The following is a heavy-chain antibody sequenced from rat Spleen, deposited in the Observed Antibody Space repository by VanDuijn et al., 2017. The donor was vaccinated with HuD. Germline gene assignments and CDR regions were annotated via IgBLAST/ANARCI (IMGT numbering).Heavy chain of an antibody. V-gene: IGHV5-29*01. CDR2: ISDDSSGT. CDR3: ARRNSGIFDY. J-gene: IGHJ2*01. CDR1: GFTFSDYF. Sequence: EVQLVESGGGLVQPGRSMKLSCVALGFTFSDYFMAWVRQAPTKGLEWVASISDDSSGTYYRDSVKGRFTISRDNTKRTLYLQMDSLRSEDTATYYCARRNSGIFDYWGQGVMVTVSS. D-gene: IGHD4-4*01.